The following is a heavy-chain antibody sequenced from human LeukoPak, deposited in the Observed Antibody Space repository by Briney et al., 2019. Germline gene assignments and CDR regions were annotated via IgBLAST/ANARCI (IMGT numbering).Heavy chain of an antibody. CDR2: MNPNSGNT. Sequence: ASVKVSCKASGYTFTSYDINWVRQATGQGLEWMGWMNPNSGNTGYAQKFQGRVTMTRNTSISTAYMELSSLRSEDTAVYYCARARIAAAGTGVFWFDPWGQGTLVTVSS. CDR3: ARARIAAAGTGVFWFDP. D-gene: IGHD6-13*01. V-gene: IGHV1-8*01. CDR1: GYTFTSYD. J-gene: IGHJ5*02.